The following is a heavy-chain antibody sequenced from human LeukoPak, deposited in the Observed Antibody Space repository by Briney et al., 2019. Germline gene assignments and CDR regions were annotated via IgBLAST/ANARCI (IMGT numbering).Heavy chain of an antibody. Sequence: GGSLRLSCAASGFTFDDYGMSWVRQAPGRGLEWVSGINWNGGSTGYADSVKGRFTISRDNAKNSLYLQMNSLRAEDTALYHCARDTYSSGWEAVFDYWGQGTLVTVSS. CDR2: INWNGGST. CDR1: GFTFDDYG. V-gene: IGHV3-20*01. CDR3: ARDTYSSGWEAVFDY. D-gene: IGHD6-19*01. J-gene: IGHJ4*02.